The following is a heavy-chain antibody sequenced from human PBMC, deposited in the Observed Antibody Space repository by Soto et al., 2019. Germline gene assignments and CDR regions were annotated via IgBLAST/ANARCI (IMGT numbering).Heavy chain of an antibody. J-gene: IGHJ6*02. CDR2: IYDTWST. V-gene: IGHV4-30-4*01. CDR1: GGSISTGDYY. D-gene: IGHD6-19*01. Sequence: TLSVTCRLSGGSISTGDYYWTLIRQSPVTGLECIRYIYDTWSTFYSPSLKSRVTISLDTSENHFSLDMNSLTAADTAVHSCASVSGHNTASYSVYFMDVWGQGTTVTVS. CDR3: ASVSGHNTASYSVYFMDV.